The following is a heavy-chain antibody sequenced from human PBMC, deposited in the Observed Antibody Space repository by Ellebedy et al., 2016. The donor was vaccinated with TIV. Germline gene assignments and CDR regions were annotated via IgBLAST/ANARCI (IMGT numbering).Heavy chain of an antibody. Sequence: GVSLKISXAASGFTFSDYYMSWIRQAPGKGLEWVSYISSSSSYTNYADSVKGRFTISRDNAKNSLYLQMNSLRAEDTAVYYCARDLRSSSWPTQHWGQGTLVTVSS. CDR3: ARDLRSSSWPTQH. V-gene: IGHV3-11*05. J-gene: IGHJ1*01. D-gene: IGHD6-13*01. CDR1: GFTFSDYY. CDR2: ISSSSSYT.